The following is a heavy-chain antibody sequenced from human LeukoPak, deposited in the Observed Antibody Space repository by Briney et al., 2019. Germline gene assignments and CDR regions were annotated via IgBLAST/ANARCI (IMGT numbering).Heavy chain of an antibody. Sequence: GGSLRLSCAASGFTVSSKYMSWVRQAPGKGLECVSLIYNDGSTHYADSVKGRFTISRDNSKNTLFLQMNSLRAEDTAVYYCAKDPYGGSYYYYGMDVWGQGTTVTVSS. V-gene: IGHV3-66*02. J-gene: IGHJ6*02. D-gene: IGHD4-23*01. CDR1: GFTVSSKY. CDR2: IYNDGST. CDR3: AKDPYGGSYYYYGMDV.